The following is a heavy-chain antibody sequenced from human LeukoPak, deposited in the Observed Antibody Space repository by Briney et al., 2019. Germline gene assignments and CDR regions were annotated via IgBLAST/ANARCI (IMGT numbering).Heavy chain of an antibody. CDR1: GFTFSSYA. J-gene: IGHJ3*02. D-gene: IGHD1-7*01. Sequence: GGSLRLSCAASGFTFSSYAMSWVRQAPGKGLEWPSAISGSGGSTYYADSVKGRFTISRDNSKNTLYLQMNSLRAEDTAVYYCAKDCHNWNFGDAFDIWGQGTMVTVSS. CDR3: AKDCHNWNFGDAFDI. V-gene: IGHV3-23*01. CDR2: ISGSGGST.